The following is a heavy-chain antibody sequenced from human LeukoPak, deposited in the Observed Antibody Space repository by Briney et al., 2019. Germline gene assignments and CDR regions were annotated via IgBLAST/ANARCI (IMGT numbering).Heavy chain of an antibody. CDR1: GYTFTGYY. V-gene: IGHV1-2*02. CDR3: AREGPVSSTSDYYYGMDV. D-gene: IGHD6-13*01. J-gene: IGHJ6*02. Sequence: GASVKVSCKASGYTFTGYYMHWVRQAPGQGLEWMGWINPNSGGTTYSQKFQGRVTMTRDTSLSTAYMELSRLTSDDTAVYFCAREGPVSSTSDYYYGMDVWGQGTTVTVSS. CDR2: INPNSGGT.